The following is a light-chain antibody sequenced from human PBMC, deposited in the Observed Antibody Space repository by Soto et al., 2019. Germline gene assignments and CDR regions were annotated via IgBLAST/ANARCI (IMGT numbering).Light chain of an antibody. V-gene: IGLV4-69*01. CDR1: SGHSSYA. Sequence: QPVLTQSPSASASLGASVKLTCTLSSGHSSYAIAWHQQQPEKGPRYLMKLNSDGSHSKGDGIPDRFAGSSSGAERYLTISLLQSEDEADYYCQTWGTGTVVFGGGTKVTVL. CDR2: LNSDGSH. CDR3: QTWGTGTVV. J-gene: IGLJ2*01.